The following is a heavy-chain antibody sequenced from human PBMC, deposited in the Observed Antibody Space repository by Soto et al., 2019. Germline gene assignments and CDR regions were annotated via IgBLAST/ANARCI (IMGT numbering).Heavy chain of an antibody. D-gene: IGHD1-26*01. J-gene: IGHJ4*02. CDR3: AVSGSYYYYFDY. CDR1: GGTFSSYA. Sequence: SVKVSCKASGGTFSSYAISWVRQAPGQGLEWTGGIIPIFGTANYAQKFQGRVTITADESTSTAYMELSSLRSEDTAVYYCAVSGSYYYYFDYWGQGTLVTVSS. CDR2: IIPIFGTA. V-gene: IGHV1-69*13.